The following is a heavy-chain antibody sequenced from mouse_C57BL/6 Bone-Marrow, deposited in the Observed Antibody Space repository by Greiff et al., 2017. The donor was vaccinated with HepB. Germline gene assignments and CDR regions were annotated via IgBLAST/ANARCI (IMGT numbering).Heavy chain of an antibody. D-gene: IGHD1-1*01. CDR3: AREGTVVPHYYAMDY. Sequence: VQLQQPGAELVKPGASVKMSCKASGYTFPSYWITWVKQRPGQGLEWIGDIYPGSGSTNYNEKFKSKATLTVDTSSSTAYMQLSSLTSEDSAVYYCAREGTVVPHYYAMDYWGQGTSVTVSS. CDR1: GYTFPSYW. J-gene: IGHJ4*01. CDR2: IYPGSGST. V-gene: IGHV1-55*01.